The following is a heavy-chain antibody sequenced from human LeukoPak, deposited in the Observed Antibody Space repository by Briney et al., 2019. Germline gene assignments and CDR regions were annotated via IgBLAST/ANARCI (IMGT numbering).Heavy chain of an antibody. CDR1: GFTFDDYG. V-gene: IGHV3-20*04. Sequence: PGGSLRLSCAASGFTFDDYGMSWVRQVPGKGLEWVSGINWNGGSTGYADSVKGRFTISRDNAKNSLYLQMDSLKAEDTALYYCVRGVGATAVGYYIAYWGQGTLVTVSS. D-gene: IGHD1-26*01. CDR2: INWNGGST. CDR3: VRGVGATAVGYYIAY. J-gene: IGHJ4*02.